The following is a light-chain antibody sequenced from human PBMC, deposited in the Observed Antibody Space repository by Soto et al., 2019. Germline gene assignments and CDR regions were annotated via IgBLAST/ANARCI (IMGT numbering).Light chain of an antibody. V-gene: IGLV2-14*01. Sequence: QSVLTQPASVSGSPGQSITISCTGSSSDVGGHNHVSWYQQHPGKAPKLIIYEVGNRPSGVSNRFSGSKSGNTASLTISGFQAEDEADYYCYSYTSSSTHVFGTGTKLTVL. CDR3: YSYTSSSTHV. CDR2: EVG. CDR1: SSDVGGHNH. J-gene: IGLJ1*01.